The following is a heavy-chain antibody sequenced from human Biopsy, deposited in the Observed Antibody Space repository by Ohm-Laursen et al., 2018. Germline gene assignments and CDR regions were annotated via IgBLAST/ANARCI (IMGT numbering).Heavy chain of an antibody. CDR1: GGSVSSNTNY. V-gene: IGHV4-39*01. CDR2: IFYSGII. CDR3: ARHPTGFWFDP. Sequence: SETLSLTCTVSGGSVSSNTNYWAWIRQPPGRGLEWIGSIFYSGIIYYNPSLKSRVSISVDTSKNQFSLNLTSVTAADTAVYYCARHPTGFWFDPWGQGTLVIVSS. J-gene: IGHJ5*02.